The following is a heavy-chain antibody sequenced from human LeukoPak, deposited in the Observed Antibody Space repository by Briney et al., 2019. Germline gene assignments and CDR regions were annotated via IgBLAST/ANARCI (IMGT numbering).Heavy chain of an antibody. Sequence: GRSLRLSCAASGFTFSIHAMNWVRQAPGKGLEWVSAISGSGISTYYADSVKGRFTISRDNSKNTVYLQVNSLRVEDTAVYYCAKDRFGYNKSIDCWGQGILVTVSS. CDR2: ISGSGIST. V-gene: IGHV3-23*01. CDR1: GFTFSIHA. D-gene: IGHD5-24*01. J-gene: IGHJ4*02. CDR3: AKDRFGYNKSIDC.